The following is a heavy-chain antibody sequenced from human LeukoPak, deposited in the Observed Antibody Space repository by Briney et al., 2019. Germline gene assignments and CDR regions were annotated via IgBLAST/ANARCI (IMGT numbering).Heavy chain of an antibody. J-gene: IGHJ4*02. CDR3: ARDLKPHSSSWYYFDY. Sequence: GGSLRLSCAASGFTFSSYSMNWVRQAPGKGLEWVAVISYDGSNKYYADSVKGRFTISRDNSKNTLYLQMNSLRAEDTAVYYCARDLKPHSSSWYYFDYWGQGTLVTVSS. D-gene: IGHD6-13*01. CDR2: ISYDGSNK. V-gene: IGHV3-30*03. CDR1: GFTFSSYS.